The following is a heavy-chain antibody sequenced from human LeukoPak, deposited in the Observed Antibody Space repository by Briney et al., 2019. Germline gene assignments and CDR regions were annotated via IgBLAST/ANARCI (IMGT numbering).Heavy chain of an antibody. J-gene: IGHJ4*02. CDR2: IYPGDSNT. Sequence: GESLKISCKGSGYRFTSYWIGWVRQMPGKGLEWMGIIYPGDSNTRYSPSFQGQVTISADKSISAAYLQWSSLKASDTAMYYCARHTNDYGGYGDYWGQGTLVTLSS. D-gene: IGHD4-23*01. CDR3: ARHTNDYGGYGDY. V-gene: IGHV5-51*01. CDR1: GYRFTSYW.